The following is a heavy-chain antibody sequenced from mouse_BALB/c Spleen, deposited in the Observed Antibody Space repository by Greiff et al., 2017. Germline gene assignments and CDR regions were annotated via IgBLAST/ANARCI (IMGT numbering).Heavy chain of an antibody. J-gene: IGHJ2*01. CDR3: ARAFHYYGSSPFDY. D-gene: IGHD1-1*01. CDR2: ISSGGST. Sequence: EVQLVESGGGLVKPGGSLKLSCAASGFTFSSYAMSWVRQTPEKRLEWVASISSGGSTYYPDSVKGRFTISRDNARNILYLQMSSLRSEDTAMYYCARAFHYYGSSPFDYWGQGTTLTVSS. CDR1: GFTFSSYA. V-gene: IGHV5-6-5*01.